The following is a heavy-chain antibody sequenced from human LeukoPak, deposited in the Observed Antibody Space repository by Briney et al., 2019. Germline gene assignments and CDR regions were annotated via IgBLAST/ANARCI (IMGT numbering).Heavy chain of an antibody. V-gene: IGHV3-21*01. D-gene: IGHD3-10*01. CDR1: GFTFSSYS. Sequence: PGGSLRLSCAASGFTFSSYSMNWVRQAPGKGLEWVSSISSSSSYIYYADSVKGRFTISRDNAKNSLYLQMNSLRAEDTAVYYCARDPGSGSPFSYYHGMDVWGQGTTVTVSS. CDR3: ARDPGSGSPFSYYHGMDV. J-gene: IGHJ6*02. CDR2: ISSSSSYI.